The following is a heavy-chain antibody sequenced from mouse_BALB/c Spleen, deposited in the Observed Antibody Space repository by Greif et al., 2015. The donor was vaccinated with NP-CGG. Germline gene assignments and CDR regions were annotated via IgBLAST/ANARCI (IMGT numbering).Heavy chain of an antibody. V-gene: IGHV1-69*02. D-gene: IGHD3-1*01. CDR1: GYTFTSYW. CDR2: IDPSDSYT. Sequence: QVQLQQSGAELVKPGASVKLSCKASGYTFTSYWMHWVKQRPGQGLEWIGEIDPSDSYTNYNQKFKGKATLTVDKSSSIAYMQLSSLTSEDSAVYYCARGQLGFSMDYWGQGTSVTVSS. CDR3: ARGQLGFSMDY. J-gene: IGHJ4*01.